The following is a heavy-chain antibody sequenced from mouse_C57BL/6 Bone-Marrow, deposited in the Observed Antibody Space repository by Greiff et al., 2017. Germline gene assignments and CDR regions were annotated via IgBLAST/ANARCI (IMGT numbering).Heavy chain of an antibody. V-gene: IGHV5-4*03. CDR1: GFTFSSYA. J-gene: IGHJ3*01. Sequence: VKLVESGGGLVKPGGSLKLSCAASGFTFSSYAMSWVRQTPEKRLEWVATISDGGSYTSYPDNVKGRFTISRDNAKNNLYLQMSHLKSEDTAMYYCARAAYWGQGTLVTVSA. CDR2: ISDGGSYT. CDR3: ARAAY.